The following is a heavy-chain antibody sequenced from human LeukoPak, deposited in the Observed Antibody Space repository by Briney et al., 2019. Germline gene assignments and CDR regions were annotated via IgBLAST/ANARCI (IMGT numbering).Heavy chain of an antibody. J-gene: IGHJ4*02. CDR3: ARSTVTKRIDY. CDR1: GFTFSSYS. CDR2: ISSSSSYK. V-gene: IGHV3-21*01. D-gene: IGHD4-17*01. Sequence: GGSLRLSCAASGFTFSSYSMNWVRQAPGKGLEWVSSISSSSSYKYYADSVKGRFTISRDNAKNSLYLQMNSLRAEDTAVYYCARSTVTKRIDYWGQGTLVTVSS.